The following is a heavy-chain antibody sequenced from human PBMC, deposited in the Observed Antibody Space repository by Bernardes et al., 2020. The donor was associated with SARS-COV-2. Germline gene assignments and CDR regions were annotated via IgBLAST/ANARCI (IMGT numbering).Heavy chain of an antibody. CDR1: GFTFSNYV. Sequence: GCSLRLPCGASGFTFSNYVMAWVRQAPGKGLECVSVIRGTSANTYYADSVKGRFTVSRDNSKNTLYLQMDSLRVDDTALYYCAKKSSGWSTPGTLHHWGQGILVTGSS. V-gene: IGHV3-23*01. D-gene: IGHD6-19*01. CDR3: AKKSSGWSTPGTLHH. J-gene: IGHJ4*02. CDR2: IRGTSANT.